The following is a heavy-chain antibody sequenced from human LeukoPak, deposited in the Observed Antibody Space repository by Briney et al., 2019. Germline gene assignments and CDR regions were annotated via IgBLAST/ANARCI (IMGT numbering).Heavy chain of an antibody. Sequence: SETLSLTCTVSGGSISTFYWSWIRQPPGKGLEWIGDVYHTGSTNYNPSLKSRVTISLDTSKNQFSLKLSSVTAADTAVYYCARGLRWAMGVYYYYMDVWGKGTTVTVSS. J-gene: IGHJ6*03. V-gene: IGHV4-59*12. CDR3: ARGLRWAMGVYYYYMDV. CDR1: GGSISTFY. D-gene: IGHD4-23*01. CDR2: VYHTGST.